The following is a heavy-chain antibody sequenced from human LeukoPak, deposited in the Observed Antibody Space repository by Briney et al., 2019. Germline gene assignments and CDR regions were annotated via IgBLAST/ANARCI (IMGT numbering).Heavy chain of an antibody. CDR3: AKGDYYGSGSSFDY. J-gene: IGHJ4*02. Sequence: GGSLRLSCSASGFTFSSYAMHWVRQAPGKGLEYVSAISSNGGSTYYADSVKGRFTISRDNSKNTLYLQMNSLRAEDTAVYYCAKGDYYGSGSSFDYWGQGTLVTVSS. D-gene: IGHD3-10*01. CDR1: GFTFSSYA. CDR2: ISSNGGST. V-gene: IGHV3-64*04.